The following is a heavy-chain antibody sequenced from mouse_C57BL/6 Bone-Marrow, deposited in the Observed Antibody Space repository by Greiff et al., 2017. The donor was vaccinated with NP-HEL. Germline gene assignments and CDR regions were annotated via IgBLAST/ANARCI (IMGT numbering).Heavy chain of an antibody. J-gene: IGHJ2*01. CDR3: ARNQYYFDY. V-gene: IGHV1-54*01. CDR1: GYAFTNYL. CDR2: INPGSGGT. Sequence: QVQLQQSGAELVRPGTSVKVSCKASGYAFTNYLIEWVKQRPGQGLEWIGVINPGSGGTNYNEKFKGKATLTADKSSSTAYMQLSSLTSEDSAVYFCARNQYYFDYWGQGTTLTVSS.